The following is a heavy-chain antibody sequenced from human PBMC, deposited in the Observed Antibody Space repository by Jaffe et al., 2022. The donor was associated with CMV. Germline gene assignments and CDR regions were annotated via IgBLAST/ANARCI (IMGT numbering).Heavy chain of an antibody. CDR3: ARLGGYPLDEYFQH. J-gene: IGHJ1*01. CDR2: IYYSGST. V-gene: IGHV4-39*01. CDR1: GGSISSSSYY. D-gene: IGHD3-22*01. Sequence: QLQLQESGPGLVKPSETLSLTCTVSGGSISSSSYYWGWIRQPPGKGLEWIGSIYYSGSTYYNPSLKSRVTISVDTSKNQFSLKLSSVTAADTAVYYCARLGGYPLDEYFQHWGQGTLVTVSS.